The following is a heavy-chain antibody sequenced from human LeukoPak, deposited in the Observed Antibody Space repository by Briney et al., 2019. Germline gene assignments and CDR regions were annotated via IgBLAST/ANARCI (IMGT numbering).Heavy chain of an antibody. CDR2: IYHSGST. J-gene: IGHJ4*02. D-gene: IGHD7-27*01. CDR1: GGSISSGGYY. Sequence: SETLSLTCTVSGGSISSGGYYWSWIRQPPGKGLEWIGYIYHSGSTYYNPSLKSRVTISLDTSKNQFSLKLTSVTAADAAVYYCARAWSGDYFDFWGQGTLVTGSS. CDR3: ARAWSGDYFDF. V-gene: IGHV4-30-2*01.